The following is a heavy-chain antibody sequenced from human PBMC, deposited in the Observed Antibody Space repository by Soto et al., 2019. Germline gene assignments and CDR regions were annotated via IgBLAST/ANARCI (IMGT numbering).Heavy chain of an antibody. V-gene: IGHV1-18*01. CDR1: GYTFTTYG. J-gene: IGHJ4*02. D-gene: IGHD6-19*01. CDR2: ISAENGNT. CDR3: ARDLKVVAGIEAY. Sequence: ASVKVACKASGYTFTTYGLSWVRQAPGQGLEWMGWISAENGNTNYAQIFQGRVTMTIDTSTSTGYMELRSLKFDDTAVYYCARDLKVVAGIEAYWGQGTLVTVSS.